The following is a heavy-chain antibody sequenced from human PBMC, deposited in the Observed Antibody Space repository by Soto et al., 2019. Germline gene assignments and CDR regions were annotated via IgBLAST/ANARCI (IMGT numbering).Heavy chain of an antibody. D-gene: IGHD6-6*01. CDR2: ISSNGVGT. V-gene: IGHV3-64*01. J-gene: IGHJ6*03. CDR3: ARRARPDFYYMDV. Sequence: EVQLAESGGGLAQPGGSLRLSCAASGFTLSGYAMDWVRQAPGQGLEYGSGISSNGVGTYYANSVQGRFTISRDNSKNTVYLQMGSLRPEDMAVYYCARRARPDFYYMDVWGKGTTVTVSS. CDR1: GFTLSGYA.